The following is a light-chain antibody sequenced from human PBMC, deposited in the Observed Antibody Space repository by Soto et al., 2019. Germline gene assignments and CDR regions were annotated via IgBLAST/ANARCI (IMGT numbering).Light chain of an antibody. CDR2: EVS. V-gene: IGLV2-14*01. CDR1: SSDLGGYNY. Sequence: QSALTQPASVSGSPGQSITISCTGTSSDLGGYNYVSWYQQHPGRAPKLMIYEVSNRPSGVSNRFSGSKSGNTASLTISGLQAEDEADYYCSSYTSSSTRVFGGGTKLNVL. CDR3: SSYTSSSTRV. J-gene: IGLJ3*02.